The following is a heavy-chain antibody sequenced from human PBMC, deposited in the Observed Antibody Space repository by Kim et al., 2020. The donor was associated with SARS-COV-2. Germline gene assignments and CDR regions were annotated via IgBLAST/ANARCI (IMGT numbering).Heavy chain of an antibody. CDR3: ARYCSSTSCYLNYFDY. V-gene: IGHV4-34*01. Sequence: PSLKSRVTISVDTSKTQFSLKLSSVTAADTAVYYCARYCSSTSCYLNYFDYWGQGTLVTVSS. D-gene: IGHD2-2*01. J-gene: IGHJ4*02.